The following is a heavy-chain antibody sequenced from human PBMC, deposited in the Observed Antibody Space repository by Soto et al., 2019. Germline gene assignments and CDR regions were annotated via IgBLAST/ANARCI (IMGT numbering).Heavy chain of an antibody. V-gene: IGHV3-15*01. CDR1: WGTVCHVW. J-gene: IGHJ4*01. D-gene: IGHD3-16*01. CDR2: IKSKADGSTK. Sequence: GGFLRRSCATAWGTVCHVWMHWIRQAPGKGLEWVGRIKSKADGSTKEYGTPVKDRFIISRDDSKNTVHLQMHGLRTEDTAFYYSATPPPGSDGYGIWGHGPLVTVSS. CDR3: ATPPPGSDGYGI.